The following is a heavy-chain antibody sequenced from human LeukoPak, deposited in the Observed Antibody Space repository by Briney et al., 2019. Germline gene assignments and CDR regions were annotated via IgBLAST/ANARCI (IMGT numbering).Heavy chain of an antibody. V-gene: IGHV5-51*01. CDR1: GCSFTSYW. J-gene: IGHJ6*02. Sequence: GESLKISCKGSGCSFTSYWIGLVRQMPGKGLEWMVIIYPGDSDTRYSPSFQGQVTISADKSISTAYLQWSSLKASDTAMYYCARAGAGDRPYYYYGMDVWGQGTRVTVS. CDR2: IYPGDSDT. D-gene: IGHD7-27*01. CDR3: ARAGAGDRPYYYYGMDV.